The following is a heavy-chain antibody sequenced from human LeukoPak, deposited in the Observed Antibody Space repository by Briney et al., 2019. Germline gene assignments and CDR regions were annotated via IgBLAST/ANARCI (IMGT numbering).Heavy chain of an antibody. CDR3: ARALASSGWHVRFGY. V-gene: IGHV3-23*01. J-gene: IGHJ4*02. Sequence: PGGSLRLSCAASGFTFGSHVMSWVRQAPGKGLEWVSSISGSGGSTHYADSVKGRFTISRDNSKNTLYLQMNSLRAEDTAVYYCARALASSGWHVRFGYWGQGTLVTVSS. CDR1: GFTFGSHV. D-gene: IGHD6-25*01. CDR2: ISGSGGST.